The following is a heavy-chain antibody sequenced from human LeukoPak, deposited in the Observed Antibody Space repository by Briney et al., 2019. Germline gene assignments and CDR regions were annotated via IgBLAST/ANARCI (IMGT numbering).Heavy chain of an antibody. V-gene: IGHV4-39*01. Sequence: NPSETLSLTCAVSGGSISSNSYYWGWIRQPSGKGLEWIGSICYSGSTYYNPSLKSRVTISVDTSKNQFSLKLSSVTAADTAVYYCARTRYYYNSRSYGAPYYFDYWGQGTLVTVSS. J-gene: IGHJ4*02. D-gene: IGHD3-10*01. CDR3: ARTRYYYNSRSYGAPYYFDY. CDR2: ICYSGST. CDR1: GGSISSNSYY.